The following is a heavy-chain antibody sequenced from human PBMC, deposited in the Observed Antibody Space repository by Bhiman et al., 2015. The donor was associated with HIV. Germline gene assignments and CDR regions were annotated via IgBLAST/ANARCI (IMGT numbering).Heavy chain of an antibody. D-gene: IGHD1-26*01. Sequence: EMQLAESGGGLVKPGGSLRLSCAASGFTFTNAWMSWVRQAPGKGLEWVSGINWNGGSTGHADSVKGRCTISRDNGKNSLYLQVTSLRAEDTALYYCARRDSGSLSFDIWGQGTMVTVSS. V-gene: IGHV3-20*04. J-gene: IGHJ3*02. CDR2: INWNGGST. CDR3: ARRDSGSLSFDI. CDR1: GFTFTNAW.